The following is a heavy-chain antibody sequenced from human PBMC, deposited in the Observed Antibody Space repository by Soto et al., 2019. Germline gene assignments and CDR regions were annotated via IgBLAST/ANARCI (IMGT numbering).Heavy chain of an antibody. CDR3: ARADYYDSSAYYFSGWFDP. V-gene: IGHV3-21*01. CDR1: GFTFSAYS. Sequence: GGSLRLSCAASGFTFSAYSMNWVRQAPGKGLEWVSSISSSSSSIYYADSVKGRFTISRDNAKTSLYLQMNSLRAEDTAVYYCARADYYDSSAYYFSGWFDPWGQGTLVTVSS. D-gene: IGHD3-22*01. CDR2: ISSSSSSI. J-gene: IGHJ5*02.